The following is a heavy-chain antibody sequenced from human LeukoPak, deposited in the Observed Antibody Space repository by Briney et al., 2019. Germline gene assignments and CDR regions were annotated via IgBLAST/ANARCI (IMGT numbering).Heavy chain of an antibody. D-gene: IGHD2-15*01. J-gene: IGHJ2*01. Sequence: GASVKVSCKASGYTFTTYYIHWVRQAPGQGLEWMGGIIPIFGTPKYAQRFQGRVTITADGSTSTAYMELSSLRSEDTAVYFCARRCYGGNCYSNYFDLWGRGTLVTVSS. V-gene: IGHV1-69*13. CDR1: GYTFTTYY. CDR2: IIPIFGTP. CDR3: ARRCYGGNCYSNYFDL.